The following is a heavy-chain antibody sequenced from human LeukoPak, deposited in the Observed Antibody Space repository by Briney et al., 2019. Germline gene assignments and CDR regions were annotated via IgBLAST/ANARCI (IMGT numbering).Heavy chain of an antibody. D-gene: IGHD3-22*01. V-gene: IGHV4-34*01. Sequence: SETLSLTCAVYGGSFSVYYWSWIRQPPGKGLEWIGEINHSGSTNYNPSLKSRVTISVDTSKNQFSLKLSSVTAADTAVYYCARLDSSGYSFDYWGQGTLVTVSS. CDR3: ARLDSSGYSFDY. CDR1: GGSFSVYY. CDR2: INHSGST. J-gene: IGHJ4*02.